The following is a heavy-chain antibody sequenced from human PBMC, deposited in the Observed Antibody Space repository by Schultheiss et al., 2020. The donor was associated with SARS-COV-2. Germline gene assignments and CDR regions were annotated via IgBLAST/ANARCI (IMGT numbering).Heavy chain of an antibody. Sequence: GGSLRLSCAASGFTFSSYGIHWVRQTPGKGPQWVAVIWYDGSNKYYADSVKGRFTISRDNSKNTLYLQMNSLRAEDTAVYYCAREVRGVYLFVFDYWGQGTLVTVSS. J-gene: IGHJ4*02. CDR2: IWYDGSNK. V-gene: IGHV3-33*08. CDR3: AREVRGVYLFVFDY. D-gene: IGHD3-10*01. CDR1: GFTFSSYG.